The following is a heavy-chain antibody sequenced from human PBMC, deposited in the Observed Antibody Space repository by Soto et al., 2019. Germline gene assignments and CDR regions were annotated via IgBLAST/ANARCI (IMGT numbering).Heavy chain of an antibody. CDR2: IYPGDSDT. CDR1: GYSFTSYW. D-gene: IGHD2-2*01. CDR3: ARHSGKVVPAAMPAQPTRYMDV. Sequence: PGESLKISCKGSGYSFTSYWIGLVRQMPGKGLEWMGIIYPGDSDTRYSPSFQGQVTISADKSISTAYLQWSSLKASDTAMYYCARHSGKVVPAAMPAQPTRYMDVWGKGTTVTVSS. V-gene: IGHV5-51*01. J-gene: IGHJ6*03.